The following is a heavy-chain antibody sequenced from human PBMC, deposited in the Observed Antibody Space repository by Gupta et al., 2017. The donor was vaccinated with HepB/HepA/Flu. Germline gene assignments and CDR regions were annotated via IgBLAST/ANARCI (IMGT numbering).Heavy chain of an antibody. CDR3: ARAVLPRGYYYYYYMDV. D-gene: IGHD3-10*01. J-gene: IGHJ6*03. Sequence: VQLVESGGGVVQPGRSLRLPCAAYGFPFSSYVMHWVRQAPGKRLEWVAVIWYDGSNKYYADSVKGRFTISRDKSKNTLYLQMNSLRAEDTAVYYCARAVLPRGYYYYYYMDVWGKGTTVTVSS. CDR1: GFPFSSYV. V-gene: IGHV3-33*01. CDR2: IWYDGSNK.